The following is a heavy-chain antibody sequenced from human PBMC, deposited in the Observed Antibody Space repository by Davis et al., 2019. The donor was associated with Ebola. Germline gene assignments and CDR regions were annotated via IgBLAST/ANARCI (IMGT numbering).Heavy chain of an antibody. CDR2: INPSGGST. V-gene: IGHV1-46*01. Sequence: ASVKVSCKASGYTFTSYYMYWVRQAPGQGLEWMGIINPSGGSTSYAQKFQGRVTITADESTSTAYMELSSLRSEDTAVYYCASNRMGVNTPFDYWGQGTLVTVSS. CDR1: GYTFTSYY. D-gene: IGHD1-14*01. J-gene: IGHJ4*02. CDR3: ASNRMGVNTPFDY.